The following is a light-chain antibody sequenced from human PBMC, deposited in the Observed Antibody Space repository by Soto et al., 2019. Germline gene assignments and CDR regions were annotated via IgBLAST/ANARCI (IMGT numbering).Light chain of an antibody. V-gene: IGLV1-51*01. CDR2: DDN. CDR1: SSNIATNY. J-gene: IGLJ3*02. CDR3: GTWDTSLSAGV. Sequence: QSALAQPPSVSAAPGQRVTISCSGSSSNIATNYVSWYQHLPGAAPRLLICDDNKRPSGIPDRFSGSKYGTSATLDITGLQTGDEADYYCGTWDTSLSAGVFGGGTKVTVL.